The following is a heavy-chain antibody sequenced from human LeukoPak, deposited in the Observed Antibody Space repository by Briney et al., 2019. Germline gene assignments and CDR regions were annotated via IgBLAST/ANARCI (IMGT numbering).Heavy chain of an antibody. CDR3: AKDWYYYGSGASPYYFDY. CDR2: IRYDGSNK. Sequence: GGSLRLSCAASGFTFSSYGMHWVRQAPGKGLEWVAFIRYDGSNKYYADSVKGRFTISRDNSKNTLCLQMNSLRAEDTAVYYCAKDWYYYGSGASPYYFDYWGQGTLVTVSS. J-gene: IGHJ4*02. CDR1: GFTFSSYG. D-gene: IGHD3-10*01. V-gene: IGHV3-30*02.